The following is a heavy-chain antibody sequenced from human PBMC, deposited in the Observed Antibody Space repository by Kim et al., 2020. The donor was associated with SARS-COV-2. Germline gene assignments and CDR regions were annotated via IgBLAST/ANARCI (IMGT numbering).Heavy chain of an antibody. Sequence: SFQGDVTISADKSISTAYLQWSSLKASDTAMYYCARHHRLGVGATAPFDCWGQGTLVTVSS. CDR3: ARHHRLGVGATAPFDC. J-gene: IGHJ4*02. V-gene: IGHV5-10-1*01. D-gene: IGHD1-26*01.